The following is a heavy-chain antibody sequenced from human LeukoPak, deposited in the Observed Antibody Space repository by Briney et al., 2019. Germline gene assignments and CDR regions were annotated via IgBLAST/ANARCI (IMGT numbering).Heavy chain of an antibody. V-gene: IGHV4-59*12. CDR3: ARTSARGSYSIDY. D-gene: IGHD1-26*01. Sequence: SEILSLTCTVSGGSINNYYWTWLRQPPGKGLEWIGYSYYSGSTNYNPSLMSRVTISVDTSKNQFSLKLSSVTAADTAVYYCARTSARGSYSIDYWGQGTLVTVSS. J-gene: IGHJ4*02. CDR2: SYYSGST. CDR1: GGSINNYY.